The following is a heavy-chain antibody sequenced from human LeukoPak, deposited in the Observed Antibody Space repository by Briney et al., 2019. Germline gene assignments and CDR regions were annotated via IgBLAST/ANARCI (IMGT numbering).Heavy chain of an antibody. CDR3: ARDDTVTTRVGFID. J-gene: IGHJ4*02. CDR2: IKQDGSEK. V-gene: IGHV3-7*01. D-gene: IGHD4-17*01. Sequence: PGGSLRLSCAASGFTFSNYWMSCVRHAPGKGLECVANIKQDGSEKYYMDSVKGRFTLSRDNAKNSLYLQMNSLRAEDRAVFYCARDDTVTTRVGFIDWGQGTLVTVSS. CDR1: GFTFSNYW.